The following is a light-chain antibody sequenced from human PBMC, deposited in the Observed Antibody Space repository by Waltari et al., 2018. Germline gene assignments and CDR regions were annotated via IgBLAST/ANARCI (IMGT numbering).Light chain of an antibody. CDR1: SGHSSNV. V-gene: IGLV4-69*01. J-gene: IGLJ3*02. Sequence: QLVLTQSPSASASLVASIKLTCTLSSGHSSNVIAWLHQQPEKGPRYLVKVYSDGSHSRGNEIPDSFSGSSSGAERYLTISSLQSEDEAEYYCQTGGHGTWVFGGGTRLTVL. CDR2: VYSDGSH. CDR3: QTGGHGTWV.